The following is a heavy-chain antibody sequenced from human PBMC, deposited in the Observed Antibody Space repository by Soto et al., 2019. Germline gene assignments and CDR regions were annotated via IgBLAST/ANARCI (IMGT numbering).Heavy chain of an antibody. D-gene: IGHD6-19*01. V-gene: IGHV1-69*13. CDR1: GGTFSSYA. CDR2: IIPIFGTA. CDR3: ARDRIAVAGEYYYGMDV. J-gene: IGHJ6*02. Sequence: SVKVSCKASGGTFSSYAISWVRQAPGQGLEWMGGIIPIFGTANYAQKFQGRVTITADESTSTAYMELSSLRSEDTAVYYCARDRIAVAGEYYYGMDVWGQGTTVTVS.